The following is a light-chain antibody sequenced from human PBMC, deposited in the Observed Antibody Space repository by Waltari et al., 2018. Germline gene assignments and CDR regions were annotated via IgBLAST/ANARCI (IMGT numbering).Light chain of an antibody. Sequence: DIQMTQSPSSLSASVGYSGTITCRASQSISSYLNWYQQKPGKAPKIMIYAASSLQSGGPSRFSGSGSGTDFTLTISSLQTEDFATYYCQQSYSLYTFGQGTKLEI. V-gene: IGKV1-39*01. CDR1: QSISSY. CDR3: QQSYSLYT. J-gene: IGKJ2*01. CDR2: AAS.